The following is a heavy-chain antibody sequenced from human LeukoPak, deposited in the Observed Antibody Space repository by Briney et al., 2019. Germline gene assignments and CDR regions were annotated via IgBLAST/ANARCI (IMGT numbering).Heavy chain of an antibody. V-gene: IGHV3-30*18. CDR3: AKYRPSENALGSYFDY. CDR2: ISYDGSNK. Sequence: PGRSLRLSCAASGFTFSSYGMHWVRQAPGKGLEWVAVISYDGSNKYYADSVKGRFTIYRENSKITLYVKMNSVRAEDTDVYSFAKYRPSENALGSYFDYWGQGTLVTVSS. D-gene: IGHD7-27*01. J-gene: IGHJ4*02. CDR1: GFTFSSYG.